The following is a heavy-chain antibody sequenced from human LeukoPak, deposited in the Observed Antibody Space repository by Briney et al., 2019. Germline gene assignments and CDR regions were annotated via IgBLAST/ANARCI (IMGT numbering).Heavy chain of an antibody. J-gene: IGHJ4*02. CDR3: ARVVTSSSWYGFGY. D-gene: IGHD6-13*01. CDR2: INAGNGNT. Sequence: GASVKVSCKASGYTFTSYAMHWVRQAPGQRLEWMGWINAGNGNTKYSQKFQGRVTITRDTSASAAYMELSSLRSEDTAVYYCARVVTSSSWYGFGYWGQGTLVTVSS. V-gene: IGHV1-3*01. CDR1: GYTFTSYA.